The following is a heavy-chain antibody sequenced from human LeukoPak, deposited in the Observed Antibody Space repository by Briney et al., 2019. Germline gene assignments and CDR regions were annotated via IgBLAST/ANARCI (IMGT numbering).Heavy chain of an antibody. Sequence: PGGSLRLSCEASGFSFSTYAMSWVRQAPGKGLEWVSSISGSGGSRNYGDSVKGRFTISRDNSKNTLYLQMNSLRAEDTAVYYCAKTPLRLNQPVDYWGQGTLVTVSS. CDR2: ISGSGGSR. CDR1: GFSFSTYA. D-gene: IGHD2-2*01. CDR3: AKTPLRLNQPVDY. V-gene: IGHV3-23*01. J-gene: IGHJ4*02.